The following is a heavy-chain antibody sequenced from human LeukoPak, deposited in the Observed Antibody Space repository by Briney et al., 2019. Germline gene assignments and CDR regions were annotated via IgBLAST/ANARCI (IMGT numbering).Heavy chain of an antibody. Sequence: GASVKVSCKASGYTFTGYYMHWVRQAPGQGLEWMGWINTNTGNPTYAQGFTGRFVFSLDTSVSTAYLQISSLKAEDTAVYYCARDLIRGSGSPYWFDPWGQGTLVTVSS. CDR3: ARDLIRGSGSPYWFDP. CDR1: GYTFTGYY. D-gene: IGHD3-10*01. V-gene: IGHV7-4-1*02. CDR2: INTNTGNP. J-gene: IGHJ5*02.